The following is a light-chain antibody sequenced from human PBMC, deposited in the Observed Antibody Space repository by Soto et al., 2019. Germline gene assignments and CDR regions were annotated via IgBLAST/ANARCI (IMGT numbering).Light chain of an antibody. J-gene: IGKJ1*01. CDR2: DAS. CDR3: QQYNSYPVT. Sequence: DIQMTQSPSTLSASVGDIVTISCRASQSISSWLAWYQQKPGKAPKLLIYDASSLESGVPSRFSGSGSGTEFTLTISSLQPDDVATYYCQQYNSYPVTLGQGTKVDIK. V-gene: IGKV1-5*01. CDR1: QSISSW.